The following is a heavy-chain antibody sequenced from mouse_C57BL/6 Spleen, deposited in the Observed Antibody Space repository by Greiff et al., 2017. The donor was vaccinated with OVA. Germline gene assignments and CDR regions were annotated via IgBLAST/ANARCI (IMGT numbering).Heavy chain of an antibody. CDR2: IWSDGST. D-gene: IGHD1-2*01. CDR3: ARHHYYGPYAMDY. V-gene: IGHV2-6-1*01. J-gene: IGHJ4*01. Sequence: VHLVESGPGLVAPSQSLSITCTVSGFSLTSYGVHWVRQPPGKGLEWLVVIWSDGSTTYNSALKSRLSISKDNSKSQVFLKMNSLQTDDTAMYYCARHHYYGPYAMDYWGQGTSVTVSS. CDR1: GFSLTSYG.